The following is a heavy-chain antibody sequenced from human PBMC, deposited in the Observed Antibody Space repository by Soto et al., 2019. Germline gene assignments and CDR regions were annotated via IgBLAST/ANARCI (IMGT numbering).Heavy chain of an antibody. Sequence: GGSLRLSCAASGFTFSSYAMSWVRQAPGKGLEWVSAISGSGGSTYYEDSLKGRFTISRDNPKNTLYLKMNSLRAEDTAVFYFAKRGPYYDILTGYNSGPFDYWGQGTLVTVSS. J-gene: IGHJ4*02. D-gene: IGHD3-9*01. CDR2: ISGSGGST. V-gene: IGHV3-23*01. CDR3: AKRGPYYDILTGYNSGPFDY. CDR1: GFTFSSYA.